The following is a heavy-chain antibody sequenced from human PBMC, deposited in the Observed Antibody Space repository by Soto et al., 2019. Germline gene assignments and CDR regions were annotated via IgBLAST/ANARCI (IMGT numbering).Heavy chain of an antibody. CDR1: GGTFSSYA. Sequence: QVQLVQSGAEVKKPGSSVKVSCKASGGTFSSYAISWVRQAPGQGLEWMGGIIPIFGTANYAQKFQRRVTITADKSTSTAYMELSSLRSEDTAVYYCARCLCSSTSCYTGRNGMDVWGQGTTVTVSS. CDR3: ARCLCSSTSCYTGRNGMDV. D-gene: IGHD2-2*02. V-gene: IGHV1-69*06. J-gene: IGHJ6*02. CDR2: IIPIFGTA.